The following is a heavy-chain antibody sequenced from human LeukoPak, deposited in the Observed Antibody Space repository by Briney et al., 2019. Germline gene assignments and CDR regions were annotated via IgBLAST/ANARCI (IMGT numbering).Heavy chain of an antibody. CDR3: ARLGAIQLDP. J-gene: IGHJ5*02. D-gene: IGHD3-16*01. V-gene: IGHV4-34*01. CDR1: GGSFSGYY. Sequence: SETLSLTCAVYGGSFSGYYWSWIRQPPGKGLEWIGEINHSGSTNYNPSLKSRVTISVDTSKNQFSLKLTSVTAADTAVYYCARLGAIQLDPWGQGTLVTVSS. CDR2: INHSGST.